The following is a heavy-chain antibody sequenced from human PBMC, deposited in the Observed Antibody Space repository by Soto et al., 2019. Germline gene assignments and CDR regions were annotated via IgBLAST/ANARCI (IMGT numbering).Heavy chain of an antibody. CDR3: AKDLGNYRRYFISTSCHTPHFDYYYGMDV. CDR1: GFTFSSYA. J-gene: IGHJ6*02. V-gene: IGHV3-23*01. Sequence: GGSLRLSCAASGFTFSSYAMSWVRQAPGKGLEWVSAISGSGGSTYYADSVKGRFTISRDNSKNTLYLQMNSLRAEDTAVYYCAKDLGNYRRYFISTSCHTPHFDYYYGMDVWGQGTTVTVSS. D-gene: IGHD2-2*01. CDR2: ISGSGGST.